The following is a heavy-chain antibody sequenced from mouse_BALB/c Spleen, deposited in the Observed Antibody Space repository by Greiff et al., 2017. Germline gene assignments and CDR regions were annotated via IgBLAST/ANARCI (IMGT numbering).Heavy chain of an antibody. J-gene: IGHJ4*01. CDR3: ARGYAMDY. CDR2: IDTSDSYT. Sequence: QVQLQQPGAELVMPGASVTMSCKASGYTFTDYWMHWVKQRPGQGLEWIGAIDTSDSYTSYNQKFKGKATLTVDESSSTAYMQLSSLTSEDSAVYYCARGYAMDYWGQGTSVTVSS. CDR1: GYTFTDYW. V-gene: IGHV1-69*01.